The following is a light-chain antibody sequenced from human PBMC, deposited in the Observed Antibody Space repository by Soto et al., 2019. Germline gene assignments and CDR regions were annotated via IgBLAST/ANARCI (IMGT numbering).Light chain of an antibody. Sequence: QSVLTQPASVSGSPGQSITISCTGTSSDVGGYNYVSWYQQHRGKAPKLMIYDVSNRPSGVSNRFSDSKSGNTASLTISGLQAEDEADYYCSSYTSSSTYVFGTGTKVTVL. V-gene: IGLV2-14*01. CDR3: SSYTSSSTYV. CDR2: DVS. CDR1: SSDVGGYNY. J-gene: IGLJ1*01.